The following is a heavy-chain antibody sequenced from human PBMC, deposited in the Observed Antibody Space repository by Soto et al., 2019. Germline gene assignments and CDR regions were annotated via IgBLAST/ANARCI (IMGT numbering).Heavy chain of an antibody. CDR1: GGSFSGYY. D-gene: IGHD4-17*01. Sequence: SETLSLTCAVYGGSFSGYYWSWIRQPPGKGLEWIGEINHSGSTNYNPSLKSRVTISVDTSKNQFSLKLSSVTAADTAVYYCARGMTTVTTLDYWGQGTLVTVSS. J-gene: IGHJ4*02. CDR2: INHSGST. V-gene: IGHV4-34*01. CDR3: ARGMTTVTTLDY.